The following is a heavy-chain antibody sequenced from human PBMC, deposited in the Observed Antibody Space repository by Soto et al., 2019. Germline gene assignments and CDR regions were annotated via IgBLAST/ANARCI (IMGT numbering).Heavy chain of an antibody. V-gene: IGHV3-21*06. CDR2: ISSSSTYI. J-gene: IGHJ3*02. D-gene: IGHD3-16*01. Sequence: EVQVMESGGGLVKPGGSLRLSCAASGFTFSTSGMNWVRQAPGKGLEWVSSISSSSTYINYADSVKGRFTISRDNAQNSLYLQMNSLRAEDTALYYCARRDLGADAFDIWGQGTMVTVSS. CDR1: GFTFSTSG. CDR3: ARRDLGADAFDI.